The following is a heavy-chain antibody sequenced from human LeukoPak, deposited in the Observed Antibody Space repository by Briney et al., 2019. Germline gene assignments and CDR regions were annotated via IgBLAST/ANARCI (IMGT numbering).Heavy chain of an antibody. J-gene: IGHJ4*02. CDR3: ARGSIAAPLRY. CDR2: ISSSSSTI. D-gene: IGHD6-6*01. V-gene: IGHV3-48*01. Sequence: GSLRLSCAASGFTFSSYSMNWVRQAPGKGLEWVSYISSSSSTIYYADSVKGRFTISRDNAKNSLYLQMNSLRAEDTAVYYCARGSIAAPLRYWGQGTLVTVSS. CDR1: GFTFSSYS.